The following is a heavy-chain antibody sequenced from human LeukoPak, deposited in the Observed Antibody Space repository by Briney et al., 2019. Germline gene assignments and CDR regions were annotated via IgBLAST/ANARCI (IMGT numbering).Heavy chain of an antibody. CDR2: TYSGGST. CDR3: ARSIAAAPQFDY. CDR1: GFTVSNNY. V-gene: IGHV3-66*01. Sequence: PGGSLRLSCAASGFTVSNNYMSWVRQAPGKGLEWVSVTYSGGSTYYADSVKGRFTISRDNAKNSLYLQMNNLRAEDTAVYYCARSIAAAPQFDYWGQGTLVTVSS. J-gene: IGHJ4*02. D-gene: IGHD6-13*01.